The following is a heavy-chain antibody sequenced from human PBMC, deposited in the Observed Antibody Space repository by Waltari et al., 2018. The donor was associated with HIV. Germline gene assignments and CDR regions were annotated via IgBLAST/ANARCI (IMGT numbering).Heavy chain of an antibody. CDR1: GFTFDDYA. D-gene: IGHD5-12*01. Sequence: EVQLVESGGGLVQPGRSLRLSCAASGFTFDDYAMHWVRQAPGKGLEWVSGISWNSGSIGYADSVKGRFTISRDNAKNSLYLQMNSLRAEDTALYYCAKGNGEVATIYYYGMDVWGQGTTVTVSS. J-gene: IGHJ6*02. CDR3: AKGNGEVATIYYYGMDV. V-gene: IGHV3-9*01. CDR2: ISWNSGSI.